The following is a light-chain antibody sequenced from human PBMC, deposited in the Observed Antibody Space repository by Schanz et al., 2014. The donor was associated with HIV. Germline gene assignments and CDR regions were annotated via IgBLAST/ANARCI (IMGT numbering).Light chain of an antibody. CDR1: QSVSSN. CDR2: GAS. Sequence: EIVLTQSPATLSVSPGERATLSCTASQSVSSNLAWYQQKPGQAPRLLIYGASTRATGIPARFSGSGSGTEFTLTISSLQPEDFATYYCQQLDTYPLTFGLGTKVAIK. CDR3: QQLDTYPLT. V-gene: IGKV3-15*01. J-gene: IGKJ1*01.